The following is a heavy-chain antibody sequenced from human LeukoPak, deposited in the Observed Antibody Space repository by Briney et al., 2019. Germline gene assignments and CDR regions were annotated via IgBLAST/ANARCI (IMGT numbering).Heavy chain of an antibody. CDR2: FYYSGST. V-gene: IGHV4-39*01. J-gene: IGHJ4*02. CDR3: ARQAGTMVRHFDY. Sequence: PSETLSLTCTVSGGSLSSSSYYWGWIRQPPGKGLEWIGSFYYSGSTYYNPSLKSRVTISVDTSKNQFSLKLSSVTAADTAVYYCARQAGTMVRHFDYWGQGTLVTVSS. D-gene: IGHD3-10*01. CDR1: GGSLSSSSYY.